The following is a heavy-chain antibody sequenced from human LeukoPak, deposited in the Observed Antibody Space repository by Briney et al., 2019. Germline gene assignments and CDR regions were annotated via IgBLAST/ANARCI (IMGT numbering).Heavy chain of an antibody. Sequence: GGSPRLSCAASGFTFSNYWMTWVRQAPGKGLEWVAHIKQDGSDKYYVDSVKGRFTISRDNSKNTLYLQMNSLRAEDTALYYCARSPPAHYGSGSSLGCWGQGTLVTVSS. CDR1: GFTFSNYW. J-gene: IGHJ4*02. CDR2: IKQDGSDK. D-gene: IGHD3-10*01. V-gene: IGHV3-7*03. CDR3: ARSPPAHYGSGSSLGC.